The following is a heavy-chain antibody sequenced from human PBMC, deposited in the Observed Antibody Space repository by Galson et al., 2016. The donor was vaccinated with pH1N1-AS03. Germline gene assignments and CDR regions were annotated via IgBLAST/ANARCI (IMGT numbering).Heavy chain of an antibody. J-gene: IGHJ4*02. CDR1: GLTFSSYA. CDR2: VKGVFRTT. CDR3: ATAGNYFDIRRFDY. V-gene: IGHV1-69*05. D-gene: IGHD3-9*01. Sequence: SVKVSCKASGLTFSSYAISWVRQAPGHGLEWMGGVKGVFRTTNYAQKFQGRITITMDQSTGTAYMEVSSLRAEDTAVYYCATAGNYFDIRRFDYWGQGTPVTVFS.